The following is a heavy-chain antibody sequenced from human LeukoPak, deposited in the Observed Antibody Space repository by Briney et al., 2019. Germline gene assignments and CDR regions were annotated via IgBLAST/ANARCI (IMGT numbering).Heavy chain of an antibody. CDR3: AREWDYGDYPGQGGGDY. V-gene: IGHV1-18*04. D-gene: IGHD4-17*01. CDR2: ISAYNGNT. J-gene: IGHJ4*02. CDR1: GYTFTSYG. Sequence: ASVKVSCNASGYTFTSYGISWVRQAPGQGLEWMGCISAYNGNTNYAQKLQGRVTMTTDTSTSTAYMELRSLRSDDSAVYYCAREWDYGDYPGQGGGDYWRQGTLVTVSS.